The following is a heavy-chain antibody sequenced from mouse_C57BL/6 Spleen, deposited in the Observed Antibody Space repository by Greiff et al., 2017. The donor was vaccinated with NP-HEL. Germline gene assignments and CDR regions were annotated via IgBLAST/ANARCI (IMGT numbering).Heavy chain of an antibody. Sequence: VQLKESGPELVKPGASVKISCKASGYSFTDYNMNWVKQSNGKSLEWIGVINPNYGTTSYNQKFKGKATLTVDQSSSTAYMQLNSLTSEDSAVYYSATIVYYYGSIYWYFDVWGTGTTVTVSS. CDR2: INPNYGTT. V-gene: IGHV1-39*01. CDR1: GYSFTDYN. J-gene: IGHJ1*03. CDR3: ATIVYYYGSIYWYFDV. D-gene: IGHD1-1*01.